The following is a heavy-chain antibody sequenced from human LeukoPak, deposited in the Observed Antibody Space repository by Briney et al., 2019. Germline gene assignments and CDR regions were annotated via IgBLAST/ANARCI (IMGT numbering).Heavy chain of an antibody. V-gene: IGHV1-18*01. CDR1: GYTFATYG. J-gene: IGHJ6*02. D-gene: IGHD5-18*01. Sequence: ASVKVSCKASGYTFATYGITWVRQAPGQGLEWMGWISGYNVNTDPAQKLQGRVTMTTDTSTSTAYMELRSLRSDDTAVYYCAREKRGYGYGGNLYYYGMDVWGQGTTVTVSS. CDR2: ISGYNVNT. CDR3: AREKRGYGYGGNLYYYGMDV.